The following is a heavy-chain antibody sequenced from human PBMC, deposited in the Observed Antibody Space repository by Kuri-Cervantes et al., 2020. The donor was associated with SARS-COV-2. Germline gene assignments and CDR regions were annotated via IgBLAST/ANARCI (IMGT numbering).Heavy chain of an antibody. CDR1: GFTFSDYY. D-gene: IGHD1-26*01. Sequence: GESLKISCAVSGFTFSDYYMSWIRQAPGKGLEWVSYISSSGSTIYYADSVKGRFTISRDNAKNSLYLQMNSLRAEDTAVYYCAKEGWELQGGSDAFDIWGQGTMVTVSS. J-gene: IGHJ3*02. V-gene: IGHV3-11*04. CDR3: AKEGWELQGGSDAFDI. CDR2: ISSSGSTI.